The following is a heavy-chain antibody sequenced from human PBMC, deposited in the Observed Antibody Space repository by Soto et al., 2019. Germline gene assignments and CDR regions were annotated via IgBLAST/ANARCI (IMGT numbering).Heavy chain of an antibody. V-gene: IGHV3-48*03. D-gene: IGHD3-3*01. Sequence: GGSLRLSCAASGFTFSSYEMNWVRQAPGQGLEWVPYISDSGGTVYYADSVKGRFTVSRDNAQNSVYLQMNSLRTEDTAVYYCARDLLHYDFWSGYSAYFYYGMDVWGPGTTVTVSS. CDR1: GFTFSSYE. CDR3: ARDLLHYDFWSGYSAYFYYGMDV. CDR2: ISDSGGTV. J-gene: IGHJ6*02.